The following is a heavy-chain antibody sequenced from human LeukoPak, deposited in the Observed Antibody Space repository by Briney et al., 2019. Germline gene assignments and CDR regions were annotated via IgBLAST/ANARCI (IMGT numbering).Heavy chain of an antibody. CDR2: INSDGSST. CDR3: ASERPSSSWYDY. D-gene: IGHD6-13*01. CDR1: GFTFSSHW. Sequence: GGSLRLSCAASGFTFSSHWMHWVRQAPGKGLVWVSRINSDGSSTSYADSVRGRFTISRDNAKNTLYLQMNSLRAEDTAVYFCASERPSSSWYDYWGQGTLVTVSS. V-gene: IGHV3-74*01. J-gene: IGHJ4*02.